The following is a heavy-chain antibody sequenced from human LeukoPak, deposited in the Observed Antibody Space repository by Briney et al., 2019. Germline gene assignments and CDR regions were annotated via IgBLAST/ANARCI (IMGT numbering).Heavy chain of an antibody. D-gene: IGHD3-3*01. CDR1: EFTFSSYG. CDR3: ARGYDFWSGYYSYYFDY. J-gene: IGHJ4*02. V-gene: IGHV3-33*01. Sequence: GGSLRLSCAASEFTFSSYGMHWVRQAPGKGLEWVAVIWYDGSNKYYADSVKGRFTISRDNSKNTLYLQMNSLRAEDTAVYYCARGYDFWSGYYSYYFDYWGQGTLVTVSS. CDR2: IWYDGSNK.